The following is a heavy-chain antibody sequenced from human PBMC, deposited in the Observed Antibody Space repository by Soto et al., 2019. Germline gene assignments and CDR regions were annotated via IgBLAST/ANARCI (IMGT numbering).Heavy chain of an antibody. J-gene: IGHJ5*02. D-gene: IGHD1-26*01. CDR2: ISAYNGNT. V-gene: IGHV1-18*01. CDR3: ARVVGALGHWFDP. Sequence: GASVKVSCKASGYTFTRYGISWGRQAPGQGLEWMGRISAYNGNTNYAQKLQGRVTMTTDTSTSTAYMELRSLRSDDTAVYYCARVVGALGHWFDPWGQGTLVTVSS. CDR1: GYTFTRYG.